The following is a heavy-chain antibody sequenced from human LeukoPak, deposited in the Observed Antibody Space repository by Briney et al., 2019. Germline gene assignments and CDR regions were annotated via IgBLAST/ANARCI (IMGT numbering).Heavy chain of an antibody. D-gene: IGHD1-7*01. V-gene: IGHV1-18*01. CDR3: ARVITGTTSPWFDP. CDR2: ISAYNGNT. CDR1: GYTFTSYG. Sequence: ASVKVSCKASGYTFTSYGISWVRQAPGRGLEWMGWISAYNGNTNYAQRLQGRVTMTTDTSTTTGYMELRSLISDDTAVYYCARVITGTTSPWFDPWGQGTLVTVSS. J-gene: IGHJ5*02.